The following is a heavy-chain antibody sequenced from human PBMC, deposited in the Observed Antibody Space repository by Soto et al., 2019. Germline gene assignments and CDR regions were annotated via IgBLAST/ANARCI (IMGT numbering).Heavy chain of an antibody. J-gene: IGHJ4*01. V-gene: IGHV4-38-2*02. CDR3: AREDYYDGSGYYYYFDY. Sequence: SETLSLTCAVSGYSISSGYSWGWIRQPPGKGLEWIGSIFHSVTTYYNPSLKSRVTISVDTSQNHFSLKLSSVTAADTAVYFCAREDYYDGSGYYYYFDYWGHGTLVTVSS. CDR2: IFHSVTT. D-gene: IGHD3-22*01. CDR1: GYSISSGYS.